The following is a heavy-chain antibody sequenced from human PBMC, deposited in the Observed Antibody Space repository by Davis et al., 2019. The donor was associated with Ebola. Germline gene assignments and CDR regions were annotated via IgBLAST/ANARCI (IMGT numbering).Heavy chain of an antibody. J-gene: IGHJ2*01. CDR1: GGSISSYY. CDR2: IYYSGST. D-gene: IGHD3-9*01. Sequence: GSLRLSCTVSGGSISSYYWSWIRQPPGKGLEWIGYIYYSGSTNYNPSLKSRVTISVDTSKNQFSLKLSSVTAADTAVYYCARSPLRYFDWLLYDPGYFDLWGRGTLVTVSS. CDR3: ARSPLRYFDWLLYDPGYFDL. V-gene: IGHV4-59*01.